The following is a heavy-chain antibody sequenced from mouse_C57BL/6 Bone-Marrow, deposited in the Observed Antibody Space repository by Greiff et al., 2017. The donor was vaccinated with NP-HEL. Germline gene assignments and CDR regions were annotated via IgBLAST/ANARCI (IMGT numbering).Heavy chain of an antibody. CDR3: ARGGWLLPWFAY. J-gene: IGHJ3*01. CDR1: GYAFSSYW. Sequence: QVQLQQSGAELVKPGASVKISCKASGYAFSSYWMNWVKQRPGKGLEWIGQIYPGDGDTNYNGKFKGKATLTADKSSSPAYMQLSSLTSEDSAVYFCARGGWLLPWFAYWGQGTLVTVSA. D-gene: IGHD2-3*01. CDR2: IYPGDGDT. V-gene: IGHV1-80*01.